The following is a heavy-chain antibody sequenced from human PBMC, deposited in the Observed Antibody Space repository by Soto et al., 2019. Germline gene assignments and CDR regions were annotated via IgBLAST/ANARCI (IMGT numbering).Heavy chain of an antibody. V-gene: IGHV1-69*02. D-gene: IGHD2-15*01. Sequence: QVQLVQSGAEVKKPGSSVKVSCKASGGTFRSYTISWVRQAPGQGLEWVGRIIPILGIANYAQKLQGRVTITADKSTSTAYMELSSQRYEDTAVYYCARALQGQDAFDIWGQGKMVTVA. CDR2: IIPILGIA. CDR3: ARALQGQDAFDI. J-gene: IGHJ3*02. CDR1: GGTFRSYT.